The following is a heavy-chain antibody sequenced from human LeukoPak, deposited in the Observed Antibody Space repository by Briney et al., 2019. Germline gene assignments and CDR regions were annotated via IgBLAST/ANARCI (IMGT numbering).Heavy chain of an antibody. D-gene: IGHD2-21*02. V-gene: IGHV3-74*01. CDR3: AREAYCGGDCYPERFDP. CDR1: GFTFSGYW. Sequence: PGGSLRLSCAASGFTFSGYWMHWLRQAPGKGLVWVSRINSDGSSTSYADSVKGRFTISRDNAKNTLYLQMNSLRAEDAAVYYCAREAYCGGDCYPERFDPWGQGTLVTVSS. CDR2: INSDGSST. J-gene: IGHJ5*02.